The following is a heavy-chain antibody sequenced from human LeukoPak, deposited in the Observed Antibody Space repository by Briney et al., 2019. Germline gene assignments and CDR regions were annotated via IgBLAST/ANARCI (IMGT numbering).Heavy chain of an antibody. CDR1: GFTFSSYW. D-gene: IGHD3-22*01. Sequence: GGSLRLSCAASGFTFSSYWMHWVRQAPGKGLVWVSRINTDESSTTYADSVKGRFTISRDNAKNTLYRQMNNLRAEDTAVYYCARAPGGYYDSSGFDYWGQGTLVTVSS. CDR2: INTDESST. V-gene: IGHV3-74*01. J-gene: IGHJ4*02. CDR3: ARAPGGYYDSSGFDY.